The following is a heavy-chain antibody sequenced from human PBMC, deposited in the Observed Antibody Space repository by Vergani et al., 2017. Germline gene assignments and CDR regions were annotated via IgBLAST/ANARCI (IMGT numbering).Heavy chain of an antibody. CDR3: AKECSVTSGSLQYNFYLDV. V-gene: IGHV3-30*18. J-gene: IGHJ6*03. CDR2: ISNDGSKK. CDR1: GFSFSSHA. Sequence: QVQLAESGGGRVQPGRSLRLSCAASGFSFSSHAIHWVRQAPGKGLEWVAVISNDGSKKYYADSVKVRFTISRDNSNTTLDLQMKCLRTQDTAVYYCAKECSVTSGSLQYNFYLDVWGKGTTVTVS. D-gene: IGHD3-10*01.